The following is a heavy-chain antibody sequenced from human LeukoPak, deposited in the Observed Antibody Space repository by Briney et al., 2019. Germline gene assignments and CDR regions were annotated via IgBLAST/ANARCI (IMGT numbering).Heavy chain of an antibody. J-gene: IGHJ4*02. D-gene: IGHD2-2*01. V-gene: IGHV1-18*01. CDR1: GYTFSNFG. CDR2: ISGNNDNP. Sequence: VSVKVSCKASGYTFSNFGISWVRQAPGQGLEWMGWISGNNDNPNYGQKFQGRFTVTTDSSTSTAYMELRDLRSDDTAVYYCARDGTSTDDYWGQGTLVTVSS. CDR3: ARDGTSTDDY.